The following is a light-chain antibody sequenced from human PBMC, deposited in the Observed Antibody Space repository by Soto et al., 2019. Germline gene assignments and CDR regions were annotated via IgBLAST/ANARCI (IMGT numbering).Light chain of an antibody. V-gene: IGKV3D-15*01. CDR3: QHYNSYSEA. CDR1: QSVDNY. J-gene: IGKJ1*01. CDR2: ESS. Sequence: EIVLTQSPATRSLSPGARATLSCRASQSVDNYLDWYQQKPGQAPRLLIYESSNRATGIPARFSGSGSGTEFTLTISSLQPDDFATYYCQHYNSYSEAFGQGTKVEIK.